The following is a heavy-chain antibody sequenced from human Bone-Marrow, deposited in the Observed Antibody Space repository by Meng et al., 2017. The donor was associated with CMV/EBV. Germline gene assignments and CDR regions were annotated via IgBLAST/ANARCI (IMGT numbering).Heavy chain of an antibody. Sequence: GGSLRLSCAASGFTFSSFGMHWVRQAPGKVLEWVAFIRYDGSVQYHSDSVKGRFAISRDNSENTLFLQMNSLRVEDTAVYFCAKDLEITFGGVIVTGFDHWGQGTLVTVSS. V-gene: IGHV3-30*02. CDR2: IRYDGSVQ. CDR3: AKDLEITFGGVIVTGFDH. D-gene: IGHD3-16*02. J-gene: IGHJ4*02. CDR1: GFTFSSFG.